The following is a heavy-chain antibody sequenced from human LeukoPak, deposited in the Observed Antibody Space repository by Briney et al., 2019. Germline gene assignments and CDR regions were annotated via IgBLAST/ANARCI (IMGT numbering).Heavy chain of an antibody. Sequence: GGSLRLSCAASGFTFSSYWMHWVRQAPGKGLVWVSRINSDGSSTSYADSVKGRFTISRDNAKNTLYLQMNSLRAEDTAVYHCARGGVRIAAAGTDYWGQGTLVTVSS. J-gene: IGHJ4*02. CDR1: GFTFSSYW. D-gene: IGHD6-13*01. CDR3: ARGGVRIAAAGTDY. CDR2: INSDGSST. V-gene: IGHV3-74*01.